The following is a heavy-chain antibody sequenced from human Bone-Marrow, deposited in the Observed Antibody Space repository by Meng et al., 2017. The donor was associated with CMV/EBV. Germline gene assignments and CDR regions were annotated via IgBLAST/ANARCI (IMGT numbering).Heavy chain of an antibody. J-gene: IGHJ6*01. CDR1: GGTFSSYA. Sequence: SVKVSCKASGGTFSSYAISWVRQAPGQGLEWMGGIIPILGIANYAQKFQGRVTITADKSTSTAYMELSSLRSEDTAVYYCARENSGYDWGPDYWYYYGMDVWGQGNTVTGSS. CDR2: IIPILGIA. CDR3: ARENSGYDWGPDYWYYYGMDV. V-gene: IGHV1-69*10. D-gene: IGHD5-12*01.